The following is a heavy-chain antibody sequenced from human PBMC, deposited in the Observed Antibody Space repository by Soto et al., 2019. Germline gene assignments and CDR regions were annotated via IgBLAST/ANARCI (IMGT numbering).Heavy chain of an antibody. CDR3: ATRLNFDY. CDR2: TRNKANSYTT. J-gene: IGHJ4*02. Sequence: GGSLRLSCASSGFTFSDHYMDWVRQAPGKGLEWVGRTRNKANSYTTEYAASVKGRFTISRDDSKNSLYLQMNSLKTEDTAVYYCATRLNFDYWGQGTLVTVSS. CDR1: GFTFSDHY. V-gene: IGHV3-72*01. D-gene: IGHD2-8*01.